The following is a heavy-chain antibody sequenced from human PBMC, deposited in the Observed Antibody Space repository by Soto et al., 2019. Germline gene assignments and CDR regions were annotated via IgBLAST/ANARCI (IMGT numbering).Heavy chain of an antibody. CDR2: IIPILGIA. CDR3: ARETVPVAGTNYYYGMDV. D-gene: IGHD6-19*01. Sequence: SVKVSCKASGGTFSSYTISWVRQAPGQGLEWMGRIIPILGIANYAQKFQGRVTITADKSTSTAYMELSSLRSEDTAVYYCARETVPVAGTNYYYGMDVWGQGTTVTVSS. CDR1: GGTFSSYT. J-gene: IGHJ6*02. V-gene: IGHV1-69*04.